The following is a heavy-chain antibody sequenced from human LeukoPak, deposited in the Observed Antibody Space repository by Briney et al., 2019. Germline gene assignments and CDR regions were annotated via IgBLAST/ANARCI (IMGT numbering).Heavy chain of an antibody. J-gene: IGHJ5*02. CDR2: IYYSGTT. CDR1: GGSISSGDYY. CDR3: ARGQYSSSSHWFDP. Sequence: SETLSLTCTVSGGSISSGDYYWSWIRQPPEKGLEWIGYIYYSGTTHYNPSLKSRLTISVDTSKNQFSLKLSSVTAADTAVYYCARGQYSSSSHWFDPWGQGTLVTVSS. D-gene: IGHD6-6*01. V-gene: IGHV4-30-4*01.